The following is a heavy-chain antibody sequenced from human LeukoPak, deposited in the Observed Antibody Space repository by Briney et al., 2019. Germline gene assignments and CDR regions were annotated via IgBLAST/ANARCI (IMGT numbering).Heavy chain of an antibody. CDR2: ISGSGGST. CDR3: AKGGYGSPCDY. J-gene: IGHJ4*02. V-gene: IGHV3-23*01. D-gene: IGHD3-10*01. CDR1: GFTFSSYD. Sequence: GGSLRLSCAASGFTFSSYDMSWVRQAPGKGLEWVSAISGSGGSTYYADSVKGRFTISRDNSKDTLYLQMNSLRAEDTAVYYCAKGGYGSPCDYWGQGTLVTVSS.